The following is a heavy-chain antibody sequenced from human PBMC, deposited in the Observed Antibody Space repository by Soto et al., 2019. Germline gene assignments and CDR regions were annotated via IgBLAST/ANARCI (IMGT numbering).Heavy chain of an antibody. CDR3: AHGTFGGVIAAGGMDV. V-gene: IGHV2-5*02. J-gene: IGHJ6*02. CDR1: GFSLSTSGVG. Sequence: QITLKESGPTLVKPTQTLTLTCTFSGFSLSTSGVGVVWIRQPPGKALEWLAVNYWDDDKRYSPSLQSRLTITKDTSKNQVVLTMTNMDPVDTATYYCAHGTFGGVIAAGGMDVWGQGTTVTVSS. CDR2: NYWDDDK. D-gene: IGHD3-16*02.